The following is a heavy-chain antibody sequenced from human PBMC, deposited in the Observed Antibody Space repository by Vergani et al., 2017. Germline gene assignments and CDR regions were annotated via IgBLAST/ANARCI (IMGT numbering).Heavy chain of an antibody. V-gene: IGHV4-31*03. CDR3: ARMGGYDEGDAFRIGYFDS. CDR1: GDSISSGAYY. D-gene: IGHD3-22*01. J-gene: IGHJ4*02. CDR2: IYSTGST. Sequence: QVQLQQSGPGLVKPSQTLSLTCSVSGDSISSGAYYWNWIRQHPGKGLEWIGYIYSTGSTHHNPSLRRRINMSVDTSKKKFSLKLNSVTAADTAMYYCARMGGYDEGDAFRIGYFDSWGPGILVTVSS.